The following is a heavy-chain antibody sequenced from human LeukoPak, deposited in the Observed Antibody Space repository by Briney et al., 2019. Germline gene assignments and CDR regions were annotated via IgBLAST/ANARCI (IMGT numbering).Heavy chain of an antibody. V-gene: IGHV5-51*01. CDR2: ISPADSHT. J-gene: IGHJ5*02. Sequence: GESLKISCKVSGYNFTTHWVAWVRQKPGKGLEWMGIISPADSHTTYSPSFQGQVSISVDKSMSTTYLQWSSLKASDTAIYYCARARHCSSTACPGARFDPWGRGTLVTVSS. CDR1: GYNFTTHW. D-gene: IGHD2-2*01. CDR3: ARARHCSSTACPGARFDP.